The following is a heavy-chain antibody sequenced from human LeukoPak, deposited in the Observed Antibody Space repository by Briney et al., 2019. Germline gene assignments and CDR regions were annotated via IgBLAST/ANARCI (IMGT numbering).Heavy chain of an antibody. CDR1: GFTFSSYG. Sequence: PGGSLRLSCAASGFTFSSYGMHWVRQAPGKGLEWVAVIWYDGSNKYYADSVKGRFTISRDNSKNTLYLQMNSLRAEDTAVYYCARDYYGSGPGYYGMDVWGQGTTVTVSS. V-gene: IGHV3-33*01. D-gene: IGHD3-10*01. J-gene: IGHJ6*02. CDR3: ARDYYGSGPGYYGMDV. CDR2: IWYDGSNK.